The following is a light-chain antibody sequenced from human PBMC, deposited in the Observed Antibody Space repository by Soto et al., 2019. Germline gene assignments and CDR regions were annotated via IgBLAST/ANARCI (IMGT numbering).Light chain of an antibody. CDR2: KAS. J-gene: IGKJ5*01. V-gene: IGKV1-5*03. CDR3: QQYDSYLIT. Sequence: DIQMTQSPSTLSASVGDRVTITCRASKSISSWLAWYQQKQGKAPKLLIYKASNLESGVPSRFSGSGSGTEFTLTISSLQPDDFATYYFQQYDSYLITFGQGTRLEIK. CDR1: KSISSW.